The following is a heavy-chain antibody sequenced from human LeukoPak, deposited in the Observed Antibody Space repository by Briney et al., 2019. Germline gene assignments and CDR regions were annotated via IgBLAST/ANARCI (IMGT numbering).Heavy chain of an antibody. CDR2: IKQDGSEK. V-gene: IGHV3-7*03. J-gene: IGHJ5*02. D-gene: IGHD1-1*01. CDR1: GFTFSSYW. CDR3: AKDLRPGRRQFDP. Sequence: GGSLRLSCAASGFTFSSYWMSWVRQAPGKGLEWVANIKQDGSEKYYVDSVKGRFTISRDNAKNSLYLQMNSLRAEDTAVYYCAKDLRPGRRQFDPWGQGTLVTVSS.